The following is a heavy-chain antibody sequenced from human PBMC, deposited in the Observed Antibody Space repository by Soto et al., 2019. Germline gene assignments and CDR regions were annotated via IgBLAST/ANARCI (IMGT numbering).Heavy chain of an antibody. J-gene: IGHJ3*02. CDR1: GFTFSSYA. D-gene: IGHD6-19*01. CDR3: AKDANGSGWDYDDFDI. Sequence: PGGSLRLSCAASGFTFSSYAMSWVRQAPGKGLEWVSSISGIGGRPYYADSVKGRYTISRDNSKNTLYLQMNSLRAEDTAVYYCAKDANGSGWDYDDFDIWCQATMVT. V-gene: IGHV3-23*01. CDR2: ISGIGGRP.